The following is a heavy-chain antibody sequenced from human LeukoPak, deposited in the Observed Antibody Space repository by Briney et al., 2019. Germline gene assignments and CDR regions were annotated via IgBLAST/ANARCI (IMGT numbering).Heavy chain of an antibody. V-gene: IGHV3-7*03. Sequence: QAGGSLRLSCAASGFSFNSDWMDWVRQAPGKGLEWVASINHNGNVNYYVDSVKGRFTISRDNAKNSLYLQMSNLRAEDTAVYFCARGGGLDVWGQGATVTVSS. J-gene: IGHJ6*02. CDR3: ARGGGLDV. CDR2: INHNGNVN. D-gene: IGHD3-16*01. CDR1: GFSFNSDW.